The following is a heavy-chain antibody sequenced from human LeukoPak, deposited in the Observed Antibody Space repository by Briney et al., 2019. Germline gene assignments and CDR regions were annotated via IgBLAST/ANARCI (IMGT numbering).Heavy chain of an antibody. CDR3: ARANTLYYYDSSGYPAYFDY. Sequence: ASVKVSCKASGYTFTTYAMHWVRQAPGQRLEWMGIINPSGGSTSYAQKFQGRVTMTRYTSTSTVYMELSSLRSEDTAVYYCARANTLYYYDSSGYPAYFDYWGQGTLVTVSS. V-gene: IGHV1-46*01. CDR2: INPSGGST. D-gene: IGHD3-22*01. CDR1: GYTFTTYA. J-gene: IGHJ4*02.